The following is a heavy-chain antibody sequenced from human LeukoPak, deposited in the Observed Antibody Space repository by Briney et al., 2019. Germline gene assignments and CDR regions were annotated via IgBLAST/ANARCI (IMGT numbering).Heavy chain of an antibody. CDR2: IVVGSGNT. CDR1: GFTFTSSA. J-gene: IGHJ4*02. V-gene: IGHV1-58*01. D-gene: IGHD3-22*01. Sequence: SVKVSCKASGFTFTSSAVQWVRQARGQRLEWIGWIVVGSGNTNYAQKFQERVTIIRDMSTSTAYMELSSLRSEDTAVYYCAASPDYYDSSGYSYYFDYWGQGTLVTVSS. CDR3: AASPDYYDSSGYSYYFDY.